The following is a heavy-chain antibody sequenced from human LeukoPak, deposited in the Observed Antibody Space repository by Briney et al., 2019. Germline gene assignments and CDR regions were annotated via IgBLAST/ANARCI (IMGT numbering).Heavy chain of an antibody. J-gene: IGHJ4*02. CDR3: ARGAHLRDTAMGFDY. D-gene: IGHD5-18*01. CDR1: GGSIRSYY. CDR2: IYYSGST. V-gene: IGHV4-31*03. Sequence: SETLSLTCTVSGGSIRSYYWIWIRQHPGKGLEWIGYIYYSGSTYYNPSLKSRVTISLDTSKNQFSLKLSSVTAADTAVYYCARGAHLRDTAMGFDYWGQGTLVTVSS.